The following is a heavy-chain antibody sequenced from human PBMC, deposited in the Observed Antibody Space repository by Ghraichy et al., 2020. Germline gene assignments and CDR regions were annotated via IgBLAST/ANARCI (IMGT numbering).Heavy chain of an antibody. Sequence: SQTLSLNCAVSGDSLSSNGVAWNWIRQSPSGGLEWLGRTIYRSKWSNDYATSLKSRITISPDTSKNQFSLQLNSVTPEDTAVYYCVRGKFSAFDIWDQGALVSVSS. D-gene: IGHD3-3*01. CDR2: TIYRSKWSN. V-gene: IGHV6-1*01. CDR3: VRGKFSAFDI. J-gene: IGHJ3*02. CDR1: GDSLSSNGVA.